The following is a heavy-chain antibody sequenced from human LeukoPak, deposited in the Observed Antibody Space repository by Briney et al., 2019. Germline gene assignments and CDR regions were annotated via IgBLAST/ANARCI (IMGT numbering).Heavy chain of an antibody. CDR1: GGSISSGSYY. J-gene: IGHJ2*01. CDR3: AREPYYDFWSGYAAHWYFDL. Sequence: SGTLSLTCTVSGGSISSGSYYWSWIRQPAGKGLEWIGRIYTSGSTNYNPSLKSRVTISVDTSKNQFSLKLSSVTAADTAVYYCAREPYYDFWSGYAAHWYFDLWGRGTLVTVSS. V-gene: IGHV4-61*02. CDR2: IYTSGST. D-gene: IGHD3-3*01.